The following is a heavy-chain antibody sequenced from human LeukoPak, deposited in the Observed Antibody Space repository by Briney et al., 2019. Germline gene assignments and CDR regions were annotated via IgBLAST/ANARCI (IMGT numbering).Heavy chain of an antibody. D-gene: IGHD3-10*01. CDR2: IDTSGTT. V-gene: IGHV4-39*07. Sequence: PSETLSLTCTVSGGSISSSSYYWGWIRQPPGKGLEWIGHIDTSGTTNYNPSLKSRVTMSTGTSKNQFSLKLSSVTAADTAIYYCARDAKYYYGSRTFFFFEYWGQGTLLTVSS. CDR3: ARDAKYYYGSRTFFFFEY. J-gene: IGHJ4*02. CDR1: GGSISSSSYY.